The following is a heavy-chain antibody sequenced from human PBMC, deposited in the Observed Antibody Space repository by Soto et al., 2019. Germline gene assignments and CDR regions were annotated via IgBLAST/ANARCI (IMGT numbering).Heavy chain of an antibody. CDR3: ARRRRIVVVVAATPFDY. V-gene: IGHV4-34*01. CDR2: INHSGST. D-gene: IGHD2-15*01. Sequence: SETLSLTCAVYGGSFSGYYWSWIRQPPGKGLEWIGEINHSGSTNYNPSLKSRVTISVDTSKNQFSLKLSSVTAADTAVYYCARRRRIVVVVAATPFDYWGQGTLVTVSS. J-gene: IGHJ4*02. CDR1: GGSFSGYY.